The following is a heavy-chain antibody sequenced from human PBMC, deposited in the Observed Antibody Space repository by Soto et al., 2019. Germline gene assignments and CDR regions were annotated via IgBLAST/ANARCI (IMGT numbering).Heavy chain of an antibody. D-gene: IGHD2-21*02. V-gene: IGHV3-23*01. Sequence: EVQLLESGGGLVQPGGSLRLSCAASGFTFSSYAMSWVRQAPGKGLEWVSGITASGGRTSYADSVKGRFTISRDNSNNTLYLQMNSLRAEDTAVYYCAKAQWTAKDAFDIWGQGTMVTVSS. J-gene: IGHJ3*02. CDR2: ITASGGRT. CDR3: AKAQWTAKDAFDI. CDR1: GFTFSSYA.